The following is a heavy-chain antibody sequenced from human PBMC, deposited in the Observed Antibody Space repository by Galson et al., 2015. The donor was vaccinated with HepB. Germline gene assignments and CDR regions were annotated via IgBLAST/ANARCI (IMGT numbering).Heavy chain of an antibody. V-gene: IGHV1-69*13. Sequence: SVKVSCKASEDTFISYAISWVRQVPGQGFEYVGGIVPIFGSANYDQKFQGRVTITADDSTKTAYMEVNSLRSDDTAVYYCARAMTTVTTYAYYLWGQGTMDTVPS. D-gene: IGHD4-17*01. CDR3: ARAMTTVTTYAYYL. CDR1: EDTFISYA. J-gene: IGHJ3*01. CDR2: IVPIFGSA.